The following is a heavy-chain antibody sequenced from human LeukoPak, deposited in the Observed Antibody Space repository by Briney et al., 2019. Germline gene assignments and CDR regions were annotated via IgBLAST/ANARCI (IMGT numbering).Heavy chain of an antibody. CDR2: ISGSGGGT. Sequence: GGSLRLSCAASGFTFSDYYMSWVRQAPGKGLEWVSAISGSGGGTYYADSVKGRFTISRDNSKNTLYLQMNSLRAEDTAVYYCARVFYGDYSYYFDYWGQGTLVTVSS. CDR1: GFTFSDYY. CDR3: ARVFYGDYSYYFDY. D-gene: IGHD4-17*01. V-gene: IGHV3-23*01. J-gene: IGHJ4*02.